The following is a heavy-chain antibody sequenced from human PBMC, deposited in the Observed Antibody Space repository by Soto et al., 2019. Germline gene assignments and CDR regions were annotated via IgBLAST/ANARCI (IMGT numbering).Heavy chain of an antibody. D-gene: IGHD1-26*01. CDR2: ISYDGSNK. V-gene: IGHV3-30-3*01. J-gene: IGHJ6*02. CDR3: ARDLKWELPNYYYGMDV. Sequence: GGSLRLSCAASGFTFSSYAMHWVRQAPGKGLEWVAVISYDGSNKYYADSVKGRFTISREHSKNTLYLQMNSLRAEDTAGYYCARDLKWELPNYYYGMDVWGQGTTVTVSS. CDR1: GFTFSSYA.